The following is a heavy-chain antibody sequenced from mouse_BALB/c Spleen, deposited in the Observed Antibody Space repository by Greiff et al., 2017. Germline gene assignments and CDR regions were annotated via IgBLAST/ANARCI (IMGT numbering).Heavy chain of an antibody. V-gene: IGHV5-6-5*01. J-gene: IGHJ3*01. CDR1: GFTFSSYA. CDR3: ARGLNYGSSPFAY. CDR2: ISSGGST. Sequence: EVQVVESGGGLVKPGGSLKLSCAASGFTFSSYAMSWVRQTPEKRLEWVASISSGGSTYYPDSVKGRFTISRDNARNILYLQMSSLRSEDTAMYYCARGLNYGSSPFAYWGQGTLVTVSA. D-gene: IGHD1-1*01.